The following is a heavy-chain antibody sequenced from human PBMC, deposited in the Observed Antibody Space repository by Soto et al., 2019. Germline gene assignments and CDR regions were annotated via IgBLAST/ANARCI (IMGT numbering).Heavy chain of an antibody. CDR1: GGSFSGYY. V-gene: IGHV4-34*01. Sequence: QVQLQQWGAGLLKPSETLSLTCAVYGGSFSGYYWSWIRKPPGKGLEWIGEINHSGSTHYNPALKGRVTISVDTSKNQCSLKLSSVTAADTAVYYCARALRYCSSTSCTQNNWFDPWGQGTLVTVSS. CDR2: INHSGST. J-gene: IGHJ5*02. D-gene: IGHD2-2*01. CDR3: ARALRYCSSTSCTQNNWFDP.